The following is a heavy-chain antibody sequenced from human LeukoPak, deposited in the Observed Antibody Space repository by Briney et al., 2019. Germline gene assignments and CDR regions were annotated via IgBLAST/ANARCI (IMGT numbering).Heavy chain of an antibody. CDR3: AREVDSSGYYNDY. D-gene: IGHD3-22*01. V-gene: IGHV1-3*01. J-gene: IGHJ4*02. CDR1: GYTFTNYG. Sequence: GASVKVSCKASGYTFTNYGISWVRQAPGQGLEWMGWINAGNGNTKYSQKFQGRVTITRDTSASTAYMELSSLRSEDTAVYYCAREVDSSGYYNDYWGQGTLVTVSS. CDR2: INAGNGNT.